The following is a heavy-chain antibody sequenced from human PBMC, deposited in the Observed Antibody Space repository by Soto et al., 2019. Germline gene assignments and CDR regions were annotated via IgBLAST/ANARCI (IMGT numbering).Heavy chain of an antibody. V-gene: IGHV3-53*01. Sequence: GGSLRLSCAASGFTVSSNYMSWVRQAPGKGLEWVSVIYSGGSTYYADSVKGRFTISRDNSKNTLYLQMNSLRAEDTAVYYCARVGDLTTVVTGGYYYYYGMDVWGQGTTVTVSS. J-gene: IGHJ6*02. CDR3: ARVGDLTTVVTGGYYYYYGMDV. CDR1: GFTVSSNY. D-gene: IGHD4-17*01. CDR2: IYSGGST.